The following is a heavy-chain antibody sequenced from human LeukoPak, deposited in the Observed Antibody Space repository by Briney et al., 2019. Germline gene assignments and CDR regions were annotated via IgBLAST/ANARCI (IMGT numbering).Heavy chain of an antibody. V-gene: IGHV3-23*01. CDR3: AKDKRDYYYYYMDV. Sequence: PGGSLRLSCAASGFTFSSYAMSWVRQAPGKGLEWVSAISGSGGSTYYADSVKGRFTISRDNAKNSLYLQMNSLRAEDTALYYCAKDKRDYYYYYMDVWGKGTTVTISS. J-gene: IGHJ6*03. CDR2: ISGSGGST. CDR1: GFTFSSYA.